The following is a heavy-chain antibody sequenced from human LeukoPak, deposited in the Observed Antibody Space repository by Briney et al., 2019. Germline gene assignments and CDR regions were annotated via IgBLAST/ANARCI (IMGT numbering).Heavy chain of an antibody. CDR2: ISGSGSTI. Sequence: GGSLRLSYAASGFTFSSYEMNWVRQAPGKGLEWVSYISGSGSTIYYADSVKGRFTISRDNAKNSLYLQMNSLRAEDTAVYYCARDSCSGGSCSFDYWGQGTLVTVSS. CDR1: GFTFSSYE. CDR3: ARDSCSGGSCSFDY. J-gene: IGHJ4*02. D-gene: IGHD2-15*01. V-gene: IGHV3-48*03.